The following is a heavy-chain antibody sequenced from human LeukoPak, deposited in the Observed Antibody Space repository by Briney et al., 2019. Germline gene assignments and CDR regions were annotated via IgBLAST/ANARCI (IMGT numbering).Heavy chain of an antibody. CDR1: GFTFSNYA. CDR3: ARRAGDYSHPYDY. CDR2: ISYDGSNK. V-gene: IGHV3-30*14. Sequence: GGSLRLSCAASGFTFSNYAMHWVRQAPGKGLEWVAAISYDGSNKKYADSVKGRFTISRDNSKNTVHLQMNSLRAEDTAMYYCARRAGDYSHPYDYWGQGTLVTVSS. D-gene: IGHD3-22*01. J-gene: IGHJ4*02.